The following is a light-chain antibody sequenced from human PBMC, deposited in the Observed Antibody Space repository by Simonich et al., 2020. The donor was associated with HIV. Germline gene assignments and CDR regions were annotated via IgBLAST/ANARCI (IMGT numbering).Light chain of an antibody. CDR2: DAS. J-gene: IGKJ5*01. CDR1: QSVSSY. V-gene: IGKV3-11*01. CDR3: QQRSKWPLT. Sequence: EIVLTQSPATLSLSPGERATLSCRASQSVSSYFAWYQQRPGQAPRLLIYDASNRATGIPARFSGSGSRTDFTLTISSLEPEDFAVYYCQQRSKWPLTFGQGTRLEIK.